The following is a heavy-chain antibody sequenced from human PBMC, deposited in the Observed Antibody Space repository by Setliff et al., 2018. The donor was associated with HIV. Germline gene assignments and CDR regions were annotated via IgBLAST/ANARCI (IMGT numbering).Heavy chain of an antibody. Sequence: ASVKVSCKASGYTFISYSISWVRQAPGQGLEWMGWVAPNSGRTNYAQDFQDRVTMTTDTSSNTAYMELKSLRSDDTAVYYCARGGITGSYGYFQQWGQGTLGTVSS. CDR2: VAPNSGRT. CDR1: GYTFISYS. CDR3: ARGGITGSYGYFQQ. D-gene: IGHD1-20*01. V-gene: IGHV1-18*01. J-gene: IGHJ1*01.